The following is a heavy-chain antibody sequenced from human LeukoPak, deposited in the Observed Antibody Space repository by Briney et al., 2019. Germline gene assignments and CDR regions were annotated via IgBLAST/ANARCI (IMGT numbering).Heavy chain of an antibody. J-gene: IGHJ4*02. CDR2: IYHNGNT. V-gene: IGHV4-38-2*02. CDR3: ARIEAVTRGYNHAYYFDY. D-gene: IGHD5-18*01. Sequence: PSETLSLTCTVSTYSISSGYYWGWIRQPPGKGLEWIGNIYHNGNTYYNPSLKSRVTISVDTSKKQFSLKLRTATAADTAVYYCARIEAVTRGYNHAYYFDYWGQGTLVTVSS. CDR1: TYSISSGYY.